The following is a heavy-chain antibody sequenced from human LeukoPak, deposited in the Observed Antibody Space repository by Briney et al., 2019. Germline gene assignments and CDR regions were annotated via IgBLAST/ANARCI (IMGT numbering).Heavy chain of an antibody. J-gene: IGHJ4*02. CDR2: LSGSGGSA. D-gene: IGHD1-26*01. CDR1: GFTFISYG. CDR3: AKGIGSSGTYYTYFGH. Sequence: PGGSLRLSCAASGFTFISYGMSWVRQAPGTGLEWVSALSGSGGSAYSADSVKGRFTISRDNSKNTLYLQMNSLRAEDTALYYCAKGIGSSGTYYTYFGHWGQGTLVTVSS. V-gene: IGHV3-23*01.